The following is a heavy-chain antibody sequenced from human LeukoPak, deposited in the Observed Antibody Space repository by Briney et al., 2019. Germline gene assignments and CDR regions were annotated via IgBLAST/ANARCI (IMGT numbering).Heavy chain of an antibody. CDR2: INPNSGGT. V-gene: IGHV1-2*02. Sequence: ASVKVSCKASGYTFTGYYMHWVRQAPGQGLEWMGWINPNSGGTNYAQKFQGRVTMTRDTSISTAYMELSSLRYDDTAVYYCASNILVRDIINWFDPWGQGTQVTVSS. D-gene: IGHD3-10*01. CDR1: GYTFTGYY. CDR3: ASNILVRDIINWFDP. J-gene: IGHJ5*02.